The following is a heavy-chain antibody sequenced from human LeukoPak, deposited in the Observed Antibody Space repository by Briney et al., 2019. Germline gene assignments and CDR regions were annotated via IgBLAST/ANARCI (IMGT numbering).Heavy chain of an antibody. CDR2: IHYSGST. CDR3: ARDHCSSTSCSRGIAAD. CDR1: GGSHSSYY. V-gene: IGHV4-59*01. D-gene: IGHD2-2*01. J-gene: IGHJ4*02. Sequence: SETLSPTCHVSGGSHSSYYWSWIRQPPGKGPGWNGYIHYSGSTNYNPSLKSRVTISVDTSKNQFSLKLSSVTAADTAVYYCARDHCSSTSCSRGIAADWGQGTLVTVSS.